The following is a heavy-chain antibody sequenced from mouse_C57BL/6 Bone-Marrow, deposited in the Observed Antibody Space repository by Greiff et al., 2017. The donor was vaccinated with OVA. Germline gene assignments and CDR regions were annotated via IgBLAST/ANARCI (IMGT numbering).Heavy chain of an antibody. CDR1: GYTFTDYY. J-gene: IGHJ4*01. V-gene: IGHV1-26*01. CDR2: INPNNGGT. D-gene: IGHD2-5*01. CDR3: ARWYSNYLYAMDY. Sequence: EVQLQQSGPELVKPGASVKISCKASGYTFTDYYMNWVKQSHGQSLEWIGDINPNNGGTSYNQKFKGKATLTVDKSSSTAYMELRSLTSEDSAVYYCARWYSNYLYAMDYWGQGTSVTVSS.